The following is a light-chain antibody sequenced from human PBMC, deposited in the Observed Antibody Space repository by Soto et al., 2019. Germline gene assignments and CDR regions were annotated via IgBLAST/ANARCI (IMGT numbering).Light chain of an antibody. CDR3: QQYGSSPMYT. CDR1: QSVSSSY. CDR2: GAS. J-gene: IGKJ2*01. Sequence: EIVLTQSPGTLSLSPGERATLSCRASQSVSSSYLAWYQQKPGQAPRLLIHGASTRATGIPDRFSGSRSGTDFTLPIIRLEHEDFAVYYCQQYGSSPMYTFGQGTKLEIK. V-gene: IGKV3-20*01.